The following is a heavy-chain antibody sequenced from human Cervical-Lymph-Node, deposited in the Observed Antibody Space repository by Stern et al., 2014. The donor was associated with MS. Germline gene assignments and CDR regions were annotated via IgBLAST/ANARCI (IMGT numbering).Heavy chain of an antibody. J-gene: IGHJ4*02. V-gene: IGHV3-15*01. Sequence: EVQLVESGGGLVKPGGSLRLSCAASGFTFSNAWMSWVRQAPGKGLEWVGRIKSKADGGTTDYAAPMKGRFTISRDDSKNTLYLQMNSLKTEDTALYYCTTYSGSFKLDYWGQGTLVTVSS. CDR1: GFTFSNAW. D-gene: IGHD1-26*01. CDR2: IKSKADGGTT. CDR3: TTYSGSFKLDY.